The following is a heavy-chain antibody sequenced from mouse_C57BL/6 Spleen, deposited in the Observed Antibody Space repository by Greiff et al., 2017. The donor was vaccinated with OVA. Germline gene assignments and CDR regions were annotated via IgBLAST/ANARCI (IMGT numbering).Heavy chain of an antibody. Sequence: QVHVKQSGAELVRPGTSVKVSCKASGYAFTNYLIEWVKQRPGQGLEWIGVINPGSGGTNYNEKFKGKATLTADKSSSTAYMQLSSLTSEDSAVYFCARKGGVRGSWFAYWGQGTLVTVSA. CDR2: INPGSGGT. D-gene: IGHD2-14*01. CDR1: GYAFTNYL. CDR3: ARKGGVRGSWFAY. V-gene: IGHV1-54*01. J-gene: IGHJ3*01.